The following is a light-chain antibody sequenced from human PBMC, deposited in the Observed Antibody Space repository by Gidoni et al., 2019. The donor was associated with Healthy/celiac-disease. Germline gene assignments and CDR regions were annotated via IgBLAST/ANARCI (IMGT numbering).Light chain of an antibody. J-gene: IGKJ1*01. CDR2: GAA. V-gene: IGKV3-15*01. Sequence: ELVMTQSPATLSVSPGERATLSCRASQSVSSNLAWYQQKPGQAPRRLIFGAATRGTGIPARFSGSGCGTEFTLTISSRQSEDFAVYYCQQYNNWPPRTFGQGTKVEIK. CDR3: QQYNNWPPRT. CDR1: QSVSSN.